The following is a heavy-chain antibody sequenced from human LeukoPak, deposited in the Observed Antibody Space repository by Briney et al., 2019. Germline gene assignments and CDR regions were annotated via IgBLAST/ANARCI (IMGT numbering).Heavy chain of an antibody. Sequence: ASVKVSCKASGYTFTGYYMHWVRQALGQGPEWMGWINPKSGGTNYAQKFQGRVTMTRDTSISTAYMELNRLRSDDTAMYYCASIYCAGGSCYDRGGDFWGQGTQVTVSS. CDR2: INPKSGGT. CDR1: GYTFTGYY. V-gene: IGHV1-2*02. J-gene: IGHJ4*02. CDR3: ASIYCAGGSCYDRGGDF. D-gene: IGHD2-15*01.